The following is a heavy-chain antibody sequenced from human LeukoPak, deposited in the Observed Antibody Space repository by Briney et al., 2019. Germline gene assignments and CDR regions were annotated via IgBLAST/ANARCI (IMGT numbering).Heavy chain of an antibody. Sequence: SETLSLTCTVSGGSISYYSWSWIRQAPGKGLEWIGNISDSGSTNYNPSFKSRVTTSLDTSKEQFSLKLSSVTAADTAVYYCARGTRGDYVYHRGNFRRMVYYYYMDVWGKGTTVTVSS. CDR3: ARGTRGDYVYHRGNFRRMVYYYYMDV. J-gene: IGHJ6*03. D-gene: IGHD4-17*01. CDR1: GGSISYYS. V-gene: IGHV4-59*01. CDR2: ISDSGST.